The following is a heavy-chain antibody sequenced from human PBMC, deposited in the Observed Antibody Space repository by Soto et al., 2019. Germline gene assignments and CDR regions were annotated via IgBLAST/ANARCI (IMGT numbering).Heavy chain of an antibody. CDR2: IYPGDSDT. Sequence: GESLTSSVTGSGNSLTRYWIGWVRQMPGKGLEWMGIIYPGDSDTRYSPSFQGQVTISADKSISTAYLQWSSLKASDTAMYYCARRAVAGGYYGMDVWGQGTTVTVSS. J-gene: IGHJ6*02. D-gene: IGHD6-19*01. V-gene: IGHV5-51*01. CDR3: ARRAVAGGYYGMDV. CDR1: GNSLTRYW.